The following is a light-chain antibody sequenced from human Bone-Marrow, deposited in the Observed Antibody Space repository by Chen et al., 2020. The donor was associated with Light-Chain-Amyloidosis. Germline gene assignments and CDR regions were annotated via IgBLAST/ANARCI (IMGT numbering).Light chain of an antibody. CDR3: QVWDRSSDRPV. Sequence: SYVLTQPSSVSVAPGQTATIACGGNNIGSTSVHWYQQTPGQAPLLVVYDDRDRPSVIPERLSGSNSGNTATLTISRVEAGDEADYYCQVWDRSSDRPVFGGGTKLTVL. J-gene: IGLJ3*02. V-gene: IGLV3-21*02. CDR2: DDR. CDR1: NIGSTS.